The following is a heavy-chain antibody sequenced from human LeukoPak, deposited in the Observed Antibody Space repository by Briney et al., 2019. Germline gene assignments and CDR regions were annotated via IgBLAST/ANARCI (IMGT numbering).Heavy chain of an antibody. D-gene: IGHD3-10*01. CDR1: GYSISSGYY. Sequence: PSETLSLTCTVSGYSISSGYYWGWIRQPPGKGLEWIGSIYHSGSTYYNPSLKSRVTISVDTSKNQFSLKLSSVTAADTAVYYCASSGITMVRGDHWGQGTLVTVSS. V-gene: IGHV4-38-2*02. J-gene: IGHJ4*02. CDR3: ASSGITMVRGDH. CDR2: IYHSGST.